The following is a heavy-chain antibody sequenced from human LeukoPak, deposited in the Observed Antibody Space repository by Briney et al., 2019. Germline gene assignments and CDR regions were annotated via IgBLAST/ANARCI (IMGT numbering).Heavy chain of an antibody. CDR2: VSNGSRYI. V-gene: IGHV3-21*01. CDR1: GFTFSTYS. J-gene: IGHJ6*02. Sequence: GGSLRLSCAASGFTFSTYSINWVRQAPGKGLEWVSSVSNGSRYIYYADSVKGRFTISRDNAKNLLYLQMNRLRAEDTAVYYCARLMWDGSGTYYSYAMDVWGQGTTVTVSS. D-gene: IGHD3-10*01. CDR3: ARLMWDGSGTYYSYAMDV.